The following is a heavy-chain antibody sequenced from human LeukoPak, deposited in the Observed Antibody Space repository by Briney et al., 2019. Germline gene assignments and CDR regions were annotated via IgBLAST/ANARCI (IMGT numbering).Heavy chain of an antibody. CDR1: TGSISGFY. CDR2: IYYSGRT. Sequence: PSETLSLTCTVSTGSISGFYWSWIRQPPGKGLEWIGYIYYSGRTYYNPSLQSRVTISVDTSKNHFSLKLTSVTAADTAVYYCARLLDNDSSGNPDTFDMWGQGTMVTVSS. V-gene: IGHV4-59*13. J-gene: IGHJ3*02. CDR3: ARLLDNDSSGNPDTFDM. D-gene: IGHD3-22*01.